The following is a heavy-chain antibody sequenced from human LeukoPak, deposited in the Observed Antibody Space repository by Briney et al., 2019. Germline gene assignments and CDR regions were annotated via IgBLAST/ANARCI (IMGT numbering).Heavy chain of an antibody. J-gene: IGHJ4*02. CDR1: GFTFSNAW. V-gene: IGHV3-15*01. CDR3: TTEHIGSFLWY. Sequence: GGSLRLFCAACGFTFSNAWMSWVRQAPGKGLEGLGRIKSKTDGGTRDYAAPVKGRFTISRDDSKTTLYLQMNSLKTEVTAVYSCTTEHIGSFLWYWGQGTLVTVSS. CDR2: IKSKTDGGTR. D-gene: IGHD2-21*01.